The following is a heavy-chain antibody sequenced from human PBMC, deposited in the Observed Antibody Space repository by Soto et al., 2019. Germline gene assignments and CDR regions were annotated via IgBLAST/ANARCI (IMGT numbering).Heavy chain of an antibody. CDR2: FDPEDGET. CDR1: GYTLTELS. V-gene: IGHV1-24*01. D-gene: IGHD6-25*01. J-gene: IGHJ5*02. CDR3: ATDRGAATYRDGHWFDP. Sequence: ASVKVSCKVSGYTLTELSMHWVRQAPGKGLEWMGGFDPEDGETIYAQKFQGRVTMTEDTSTDTAYMELSSLRSEDTAVYYCATDRGAATYRDGHWFDPWGQGTLVTVSS.